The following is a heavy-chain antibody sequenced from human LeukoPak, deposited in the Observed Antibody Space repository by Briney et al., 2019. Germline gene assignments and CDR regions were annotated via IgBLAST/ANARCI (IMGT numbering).Heavy chain of an antibody. J-gene: IGHJ6*03. Sequence: GGSLRLSCAASGFTFSSYWMSWVRQAPGKGLEWVANIKQDGSNKYYADSVKGRFTISRHHSKTTMSMQMTSLRPEDTAVYYCAKASTGFTVDSYGDYYYXYMDVXGKGTXVTVS. CDR2: IKQDGSNK. V-gene: IGHV3-7*01. CDR1: GFTFSSYW. CDR3: AKASTGFTVDSYGDYYYXYMDV. D-gene: IGHD5-18*01.